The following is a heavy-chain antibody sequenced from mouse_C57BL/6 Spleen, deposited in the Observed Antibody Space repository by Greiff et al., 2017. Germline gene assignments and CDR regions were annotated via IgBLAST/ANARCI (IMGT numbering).Heavy chain of an antibody. V-gene: IGHV1-82*01. D-gene: IGHD2-10*01. Sequence: QVQLQQPGPELVKPGASVKISCKASGYAFSSSWMNWVKQRPGKGLEWIGRIYPGDGDTNYNGKFKGKATLTADKSSSTAYMQLSSLTSEDSAVYFCTRAGLLRFDVWGTGTTVTVSA. CDR2: IYPGDGDT. J-gene: IGHJ1*03. CDR3: TRAGLLRFDV. CDR1: GYAFSSSW.